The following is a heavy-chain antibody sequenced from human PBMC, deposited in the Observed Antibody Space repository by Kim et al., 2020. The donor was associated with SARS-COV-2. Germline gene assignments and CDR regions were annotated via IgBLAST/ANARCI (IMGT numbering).Heavy chain of an antibody. D-gene: IGHD3-3*01. Sequence: GGSLRLSCAASGFTFSSYSMNWVRQAPGKGLEWVSYISSSSSTIYYADSVKGRFTISRDNAKNSLYLQMNSLRDEDTAVYYCARDTDYDFWSGYKASFDYWGQGTLLTVSS. V-gene: IGHV3-48*02. J-gene: IGHJ4*02. CDR2: ISSSSSTI. CDR1: GFTFSSYS. CDR3: ARDTDYDFWSGYKASFDY.